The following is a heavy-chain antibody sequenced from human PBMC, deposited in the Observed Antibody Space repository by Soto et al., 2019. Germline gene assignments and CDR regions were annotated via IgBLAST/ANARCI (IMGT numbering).Heavy chain of an antibody. D-gene: IGHD2-2*01. CDR1: GFTFSSYA. Sequence: GGSLRPSCAASGFTFSSYAMHWVRQAPGKGLEWVAVISYDGSNKYYADSVKGRFTISRDNSKNTLYLQMNSLRAEDTAVYYCARSIEYCSSTSCYPLNNWFDPWGQGTLVTVSS. CDR3: ARSIEYCSSTSCYPLNNWFDP. CDR2: ISYDGSNK. J-gene: IGHJ5*02. V-gene: IGHV3-30-3*01.